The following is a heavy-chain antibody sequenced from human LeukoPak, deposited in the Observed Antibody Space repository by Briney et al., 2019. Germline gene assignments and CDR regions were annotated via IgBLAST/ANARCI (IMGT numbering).Heavy chain of an antibody. CDR3: ARDRATSGWYQDDY. CDR2: ISGYNGKR. V-gene: IGHV1-18*01. D-gene: IGHD6-19*01. Sequence: GASVKVSCKAYGYSFTSYGITWVRQAPGQGLEWMGWISGYNGKRNYAQKIQGRVTMTADTSTSTAYMELRSLRSDDTAMYYCARDRATSGWYQDDYWGQGTQVTVSS. CDR1: GYSFTSYG. J-gene: IGHJ4*02.